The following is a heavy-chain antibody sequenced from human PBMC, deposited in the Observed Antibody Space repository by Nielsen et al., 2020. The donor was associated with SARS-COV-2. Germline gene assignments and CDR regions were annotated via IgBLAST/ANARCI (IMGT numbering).Heavy chain of an antibody. D-gene: IGHD3-10*01. CDR3: ARGRYYYGSGSYYNGYYYYYGMDV. Sequence: WIRQPPGKGLEWIGYIYDSGMTYYNPSLKGRVTISLDTSKNQFSLKLSSVTAADTAVYYCARGRYYYGSGSYYNGYYYYYGMDVWGQGTTVTVSS. V-gene: IGHV4-30-2*04. CDR2: IYDSGMT. J-gene: IGHJ6*02.